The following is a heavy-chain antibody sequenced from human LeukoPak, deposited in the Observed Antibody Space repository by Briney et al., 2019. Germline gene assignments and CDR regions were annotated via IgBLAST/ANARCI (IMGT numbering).Heavy chain of an antibody. CDR1: GGSISSYY. J-gene: IGHJ4*02. CDR2: IFYTGNT. D-gene: IGHD2-15*01. V-gene: IGHV4-59*12. CDR3: ARVKAVVTPWVFDY. Sequence: SETLSLTCSVSGGSISSYYWSWIRQPPGKGLEWIGSIFYTGNTYYKPSLKSRVTTSVDTSKNQFSLKLTSMTAADTAVYYCARVKAVVTPWVFDYWGQGTLVTVSS.